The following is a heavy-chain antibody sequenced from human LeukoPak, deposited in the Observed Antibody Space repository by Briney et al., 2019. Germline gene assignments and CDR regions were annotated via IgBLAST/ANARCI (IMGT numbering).Heavy chain of an antibody. V-gene: IGHV1-2*02. Sequence: AASVKVSCKASGYTFTGYYMHWVRQAPGQGLEWMGWINPNSGGTNYAQKFQGRVTMTRDTSISTAYMELSRPRSDDTAVYYCASPVGATASFDYWGQGTLVTVSS. CDR3: ASPVGATASFDY. CDR1: GYTFTGYY. CDR2: INPNSGGT. J-gene: IGHJ4*02. D-gene: IGHD1-26*01.